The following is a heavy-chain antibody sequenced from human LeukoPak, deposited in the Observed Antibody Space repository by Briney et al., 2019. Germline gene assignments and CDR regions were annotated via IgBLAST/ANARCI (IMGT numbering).Heavy chain of an antibody. J-gene: IGHJ4*02. CDR1: GFTFSSNY. CDR2: IYSSGDT. Sequence: GGSLRLSCAASGFTFSSNYMNWVRQAPGKGLEWVSVIYSSGDTNYADTVKGRFTVSRDTHRNTLYLHMNSLRAEDTAVYYCARASTLGAAGQRDYWGQGTLVTVSS. D-gene: IGHD6-25*01. CDR3: ARASTLGAAGQRDY. V-gene: IGHV3-66*01.